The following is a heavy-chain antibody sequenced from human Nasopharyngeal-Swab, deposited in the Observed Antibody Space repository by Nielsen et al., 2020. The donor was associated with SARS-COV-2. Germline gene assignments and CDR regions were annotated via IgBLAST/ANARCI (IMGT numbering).Heavy chain of an antibody. CDR1: GGSISSYY. D-gene: IGHD6-13*01. CDR3: ARGSLAAIPRSSWYFDY. CDR2: IYTSGST. Sequence: SATLSLTCTVSGGSISSYYWTWIRQPAGKGLEWIGRIYTSGSTNYNPSLKSRVSMSVDTSKNQFSLKLSSVTAADMAVYYCARGSLAAIPRSSWYFDYWGQGTLVTVSS. V-gene: IGHV4-4*07. J-gene: IGHJ4*02.